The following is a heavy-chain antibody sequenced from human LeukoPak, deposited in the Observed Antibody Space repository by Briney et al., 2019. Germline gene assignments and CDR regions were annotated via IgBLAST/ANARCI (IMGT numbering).Heavy chain of an antibody. D-gene: IGHD6-13*01. CDR1: GYTFTSYG. V-gene: IGHV1-18*01. J-gene: IGHJ4*02. CDR3: ARSRLIAAAGTGDY. Sequence: APVKVSVKSSGYTFTSYGITWVRQAPGQGLEWMGWITTCNGNTNYAQKLQGRVTMTTDTSTSTAYMELRSLRSDDTAVYYCARSRLIAAAGTGDYWGQGTLVTVSS. CDR2: ITTCNGNT.